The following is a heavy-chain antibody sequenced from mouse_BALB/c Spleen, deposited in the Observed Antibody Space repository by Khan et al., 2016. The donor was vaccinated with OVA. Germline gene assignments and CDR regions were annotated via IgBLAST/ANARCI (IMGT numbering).Heavy chain of an antibody. V-gene: IGHV1S81*02. CDR1: GYTFTSYW. CDR2: VSASRGGT. CDR3: SRGNVAGTSSSFDY. J-gene: IGHJ2*01. D-gene: IGHD1-3*01. Sequence: QVQLQQPGAELVKPGASVKLSCKASGYTFTSYWMHRVKQRPGQGRERIGEVSASRGGTNDNEKCQSKATLTVDQYSSTAYMQLNNRTTPAPAVNSCSRGNVAGTSSSFDYWGQLTTRAVTS.